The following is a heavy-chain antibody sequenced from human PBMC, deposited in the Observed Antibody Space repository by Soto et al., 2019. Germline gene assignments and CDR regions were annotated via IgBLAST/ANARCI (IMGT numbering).Heavy chain of an antibody. V-gene: IGHV4-34*01. Sequence: PSETLSLTCAVYGGSFSGYYWSWIRQPPGKGLEWIGEINHSGSTNYNPSLKSRVTISVDTSKNQFSLKLSSVTAADTAVYYCARGLGHSSSSGWPSFDYWGQGTLVTV. D-gene: IGHD6-6*01. J-gene: IGHJ4*02. CDR1: GGSFSGYY. CDR2: INHSGST. CDR3: ARGLGHSSSSGWPSFDY.